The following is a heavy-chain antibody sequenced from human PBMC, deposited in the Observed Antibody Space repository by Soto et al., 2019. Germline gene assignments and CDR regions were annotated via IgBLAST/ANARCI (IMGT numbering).Heavy chain of an antibody. D-gene: IGHD6-13*01. CDR3: AGDTPAAGTGAAFDY. J-gene: IGHJ4*02. Sequence: VQLMQSGAEVKKPGSSVKVSCKVSGGAFRTFAISWVRQAPGHGLEWMGGIIPVLGTTNYAQEFQGRVTITADESTSTAYMELRSLRSGDTAVFYCAGDTPAAGTGAAFDYWGQGTLVTVSS. V-gene: IGHV1-69*01. CDR1: GGAFRTFA. CDR2: IIPVLGTT.